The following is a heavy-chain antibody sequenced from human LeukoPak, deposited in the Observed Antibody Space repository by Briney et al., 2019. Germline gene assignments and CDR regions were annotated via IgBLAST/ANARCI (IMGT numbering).Heavy chain of an antibody. CDR2: IKSDGSST. CDR3: SRDSLSSCGGDCYSGLDV. CDR1: GFIFSNYW. V-gene: IGHV3-74*01. J-gene: IGHJ6*02. D-gene: IGHD2-21*02. Sequence: QPGGSLRLSCAASGFIFSNYWMHWVRQAPGEALMWVSRIKSDGSSTTYADSVKGRFTISRDNAKNTLYLQMNSLRAEDTAVYYCSRDSLSSCGGDCYSGLDVWGQGTTVTASS.